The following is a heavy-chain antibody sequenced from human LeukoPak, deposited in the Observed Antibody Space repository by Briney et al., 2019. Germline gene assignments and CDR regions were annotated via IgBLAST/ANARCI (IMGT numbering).Heavy chain of an antibody. V-gene: IGHV3-30*04. D-gene: IGHD2-21*02. J-gene: IGHJ3*02. CDR1: GFTFSSDA. Sequence: GGSLRLSCAASGFTFSSDAMHWVRQASGKGLEWVAAISYDGSNKNYADSVKGRFTISRDNSKNTLYLQMDNLGAEDTAVYYCARVTTAIPDAFDIWGQGTMVTVSS. CDR3: ARVTTAIPDAFDI. CDR2: ISYDGSNK.